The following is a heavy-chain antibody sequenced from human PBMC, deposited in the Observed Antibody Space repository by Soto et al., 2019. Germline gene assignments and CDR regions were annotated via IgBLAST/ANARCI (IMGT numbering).Heavy chain of an antibody. V-gene: IGHV1-18*01. Sequence: GASVKVSCKASGYTFTNYGISWVLQAPGQGLEWMGWISAYKGNTNYAQKFQGRVTMTTDTSTSTAYMELRSLRSDDTAVYYCASRSGQLPYYFDYWGQGXLVTVSS. J-gene: IGHJ4*02. CDR1: GYTFTNYG. CDR2: ISAYKGNT. CDR3: ASRSGQLPYYFDY. D-gene: IGHD6-6*01.